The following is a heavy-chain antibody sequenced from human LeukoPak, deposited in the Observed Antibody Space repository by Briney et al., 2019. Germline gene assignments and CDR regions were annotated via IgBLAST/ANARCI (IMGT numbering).Heavy chain of an antibody. D-gene: IGHD1-20*01. V-gene: IGHV3-30*02. CDR3: AKDFSNNWSYFDS. J-gene: IGHJ4*02. CDR2: IRDDGTKK. Sequence: GGSLRLSCGASGFTFSSYGMHWVRQAPGKGLKWVAFIRDDGTKKDYSDSVKGRFTISRDNSKNTLYLQMNSLRPEDTAVYYCAKDFSNNWSYFDSWGQGILVSVSS. CDR1: GFTFSSYG.